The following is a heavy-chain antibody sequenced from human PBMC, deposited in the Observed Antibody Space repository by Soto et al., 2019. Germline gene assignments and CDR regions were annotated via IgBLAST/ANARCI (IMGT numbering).Heavy chain of an antibody. V-gene: IGHV3-48*02. D-gene: IGHD6-6*01. CDR2: ISSSSTII. CDR3: ARDGYSTSSDWPWFDP. Sequence: VQLVESGGGFVQPGGSLRLSCAASGFTFSVYTMHWVRQAPGKGLEWISSISSSSTIIYYADSVKGRFTISRDNAQSSLYLQMNSLRDEDTAVYYCARDGYSTSSDWPWFDPWGQGTLVTVSS. CDR1: GFTFSVYT. J-gene: IGHJ5*02.